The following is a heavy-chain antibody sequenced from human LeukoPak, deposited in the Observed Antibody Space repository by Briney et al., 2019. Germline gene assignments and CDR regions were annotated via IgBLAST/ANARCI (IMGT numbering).Heavy chain of an antibody. CDR2: IYYSGST. D-gene: IGHD4-17*01. CDR3: ASNDYGHRLGVDY. J-gene: IGHJ4*02. V-gene: IGHV4-39*01. Sequence: PSETLSLTCTVSGGSISSSSYYWGWIRQPPGKGLEWIGSIYYSGSTYYNPSLKSRVTISVDTSKNQFSLKLSSVTAADTAVYYCASNDYGHRLGVDYWGQGTLVTVSS. CDR1: GGSISSSSYY.